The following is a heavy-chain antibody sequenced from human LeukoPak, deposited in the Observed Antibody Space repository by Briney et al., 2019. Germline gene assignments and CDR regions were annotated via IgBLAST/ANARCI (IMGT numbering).Heavy chain of an antibody. CDR2: ISAYDGNT. Sequence: ASVKVSCKASGYTFTSYGISWVRQAPGQVLEWMGWISAYDGNTNYAQKLQGRVTMTTDTSTSTAYMELRSLRSDDTAVYYCARGDDSSGYYPPSPFDYWGQGTLVTVSS. D-gene: IGHD3-22*01. J-gene: IGHJ4*02. V-gene: IGHV1-18*01. CDR3: ARGDDSSGYYPPSPFDY. CDR1: GYTFTSYG.